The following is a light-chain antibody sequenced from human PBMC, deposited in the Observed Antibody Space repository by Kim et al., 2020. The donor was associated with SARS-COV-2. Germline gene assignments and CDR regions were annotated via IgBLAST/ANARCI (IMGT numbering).Light chain of an antibody. CDR2: SNN. Sequence: QRVTCSCSGGSSNIGSNTVNWYQQLPGTAPKLLIYSNNQRPSGVPDRFSGSKSGTSASLAISGLQSEDEADYYCAAWDDSLNGRYVFGTGTKVTVL. CDR3: AAWDDSLNGRYV. CDR1: SSNIGSNT. J-gene: IGLJ1*01. V-gene: IGLV1-44*01.